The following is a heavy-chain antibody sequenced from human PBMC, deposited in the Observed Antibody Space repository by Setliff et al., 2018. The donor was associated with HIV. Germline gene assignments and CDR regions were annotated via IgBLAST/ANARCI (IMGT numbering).Heavy chain of an antibody. J-gene: IGHJ3*02. Sequence: ASVKVSCKVSGYTLTELSRHWVRQAPGKGLEWMGGFDPEDGNTIYAQKFQGRVTMTADTSTDTAYMELSSLRSEDTAVYCCATVSHTNVAAHDAFDIWGQGTMVTVSS. CDR3: ATVSHTNVAAHDAFDI. D-gene: IGHD6-19*01. CDR2: FDPEDGNT. V-gene: IGHV1-24*01. CDR1: GYTLTELS.